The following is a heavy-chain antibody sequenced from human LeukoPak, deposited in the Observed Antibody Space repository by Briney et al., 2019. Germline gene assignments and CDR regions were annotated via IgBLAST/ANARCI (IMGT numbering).Heavy chain of an antibody. CDR3: AKDYGSGSYSYYYYYMDV. J-gene: IGHJ6*03. CDR1: GFTVNNNF. Sequence: GGSLRLSCAASGFTVNNNFMSWVRQAPGKGLEWVSVISGRGGSTDYADSVKGRFTISRDNTKNTLHLQMNSLRAEDTAIYYCAKDYGSGSYSYYYYYMDVWGKGTTVTVSS. D-gene: IGHD3-10*01. V-gene: IGHV3-23*01. CDR2: ISGRGGST.